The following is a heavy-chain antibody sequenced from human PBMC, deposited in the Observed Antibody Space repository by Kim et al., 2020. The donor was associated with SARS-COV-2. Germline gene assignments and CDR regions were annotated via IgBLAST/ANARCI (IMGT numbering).Heavy chain of an antibody. J-gene: IGHJ4*01. D-gene: IGHD3-22*01. CDR3: ARIAAPYYYDSSGYLY. Sequence: SETLSLTCAVYGGSFSGYYWSWIRQPPGKGLEWIGEINHSGSTNYNPSLKSRVTISVDTSKNQFSLKLSSVTAADTAVYYCARIAAPYYYDSSGYLYWG. V-gene: IGHV4-34*01. CDR2: INHSGST. CDR1: GGSFSGYY.